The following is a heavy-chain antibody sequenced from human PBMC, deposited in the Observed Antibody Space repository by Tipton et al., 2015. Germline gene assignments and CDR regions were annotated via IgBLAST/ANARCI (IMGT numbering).Heavy chain of an antibody. CDR3: AKDRSVVTPTKYYYYYTMDV. CDR2: ISWDGANT. V-gene: IGHV3-43D*04. Sequence: SLRLSCAASGFTFDDYAMHWVRQAPGKGLEWVSLISWDGANTYYADSVKGRFAISRDNSKDSLYLQMSGLRPEDTALYFCAKDRSVVTPTKYYYYYTMDVWGQGTTVTVSS. J-gene: IGHJ6*02. CDR1: GFTFDDYA. D-gene: IGHD2-21*02.